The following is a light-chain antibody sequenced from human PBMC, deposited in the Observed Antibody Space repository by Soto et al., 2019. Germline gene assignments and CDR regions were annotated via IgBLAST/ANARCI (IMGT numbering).Light chain of an antibody. CDR3: SSYTSSSTLVI. CDR2: DVS. Sequence: QSALTQPASVSGSPGQSITISCTGTSNDVGGYNFVSWYQHHPGKAPKLMIYDVSNRPSGVSNRFSGSKSGNTASLTISGLQAEDEADYYCSSYTSSSTLVIFGGGTKVTVL. CDR1: SNDVGGYNF. V-gene: IGLV2-14*03. J-gene: IGLJ2*01.